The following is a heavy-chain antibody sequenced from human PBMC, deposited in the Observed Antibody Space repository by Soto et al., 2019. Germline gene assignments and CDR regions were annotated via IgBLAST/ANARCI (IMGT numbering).Heavy chain of an antibody. V-gene: IGHV1-69*01. CDR1: GTSFTSYG. CDR3: ARTGGTYYFDH. J-gene: IGHJ4*02. Sequence: QVQLVQSGAEVRKPGSSVNVSCKASGTSFTSYGIHWVRQAPGQGLEWMGGFVPMFSSSNYAQKFQDRLTIVADESTNTPYMELSSLRADDSAIYYCARTGGTYYFDHWGQGTLVTVSS. CDR2: FVPMFSSS. D-gene: IGHD1-1*01.